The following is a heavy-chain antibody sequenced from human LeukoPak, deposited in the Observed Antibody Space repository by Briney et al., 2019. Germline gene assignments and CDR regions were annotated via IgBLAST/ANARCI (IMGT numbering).Heavy chain of an antibody. J-gene: IGHJ3*02. CDR3: AKDKGVRSTSLDAFDI. CDR2: ISGSGGST. D-gene: IGHD2-2*01. V-gene: IGHV3-23*01. CDR1: GFTFSSYA. Sequence: GGSLRLSCAASGFTFSSYAMSWVRQAPGKGLEWVSAISGSGGSTYYADSVKGRSTISRDNSKNTLYLQMNSLRAEDTAVYYCAKDKGVRSTSLDAFDIWGQGTMVTVSS.